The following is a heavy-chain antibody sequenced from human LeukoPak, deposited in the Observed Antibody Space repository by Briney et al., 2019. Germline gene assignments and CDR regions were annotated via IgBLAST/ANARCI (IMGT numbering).Heavy chain of an antibody. CDR2: IYYSGST. CDR1: GGSISSHY. CDR3: ARERYYSDSSGYYSTLVDYFDY. Sequence: SETLSLTCTVSGGSISSHYWSWIRQPPGKGLEWIGYIYYSGSTNYNPSLKSRVTISVDTSKNQFSLKLSSVTAADTAVYYCARERYYSDSSGYYSTLVDYFDYWGQGTLVTVSS. D-gene: IGHD3-22*01. J-gene: IGHJ4*02. V-gene: IGHV4-59*11.